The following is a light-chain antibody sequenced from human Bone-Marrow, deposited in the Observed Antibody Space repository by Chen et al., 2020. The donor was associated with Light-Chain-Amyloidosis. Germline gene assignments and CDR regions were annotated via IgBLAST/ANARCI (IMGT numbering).Light chain of an antibody. Sequence: QSVLTQPPSASGTPGQGVSISCSGGRSNIGSNFVYWFQHVPGTAPKLLVYRNDRRPSGGPDRFSGSKSGTAASLAISGLRSEDGGSYYCAAWDGTLRDVIFGGGTKLTVL. V-gene: IGLV1-47*01. J-gene: IGLJ2*01. CDR1: RSNIGSNF. CDR3: AAWDGTLRDVI. CDR2: RND.